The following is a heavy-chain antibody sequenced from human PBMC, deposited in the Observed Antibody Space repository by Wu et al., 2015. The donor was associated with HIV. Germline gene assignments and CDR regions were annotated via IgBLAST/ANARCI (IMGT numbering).Heavy chain of an antibody. Sequence: QEQLVQSGAEMKRPGASVRVSCMASTYSFRTYGLAWVRQAPGQGLEWMGWLSAHNGNTNYAQKFQDRITISTDTSAKTAYLQLRSLKSDDTAIYYCARVVHYYDGWGLDSWGQGTLVTVSS. CDR1: TYSFRTYG. J-gene: IGHJ4*02. D-gene: IGHD3-16*01. V-gene: IGHV1-18*01. CDR3: ARVVHYYDGWGLDS. CDR2: LSAHNGNT.